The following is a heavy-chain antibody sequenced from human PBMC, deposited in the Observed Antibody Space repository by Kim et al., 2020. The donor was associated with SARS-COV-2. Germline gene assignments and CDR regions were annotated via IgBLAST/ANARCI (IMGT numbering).Heavy chain of an antibody. J-gene: IGHJ4*02. Sequence: KPCLRSRVTMSVDTSKNQFSLKLTSVTDADTAVYYCARTRYRSTQGSFDYWGQGTLVTVSS. CDR3: ARTRYRSTQGSFDY. D-gene: IGHD6-13*01. V-gene: IGHV4-4*07.